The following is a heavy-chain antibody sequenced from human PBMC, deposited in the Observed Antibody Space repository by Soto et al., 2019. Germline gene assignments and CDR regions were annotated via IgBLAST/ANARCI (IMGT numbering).Heavy chain of an antibody. J-gene: IGHJ4*02. CDR3: ARGEDYFDY. CDR1: GFTFSSYW. Sequence: EVQLVESGGGLVQPWGSLRLSCAASGFTFSSYWMSWVRHAPGKGLEWVANIKQEGSEIYYVESVKGRFTTSRDNAKKSLYLQMNRRRAEDTAVYFCARGEDYFDYWGQGTLVSVSS. V-gene: IGHV3-7*03. CDR2: IKQEGSEI.